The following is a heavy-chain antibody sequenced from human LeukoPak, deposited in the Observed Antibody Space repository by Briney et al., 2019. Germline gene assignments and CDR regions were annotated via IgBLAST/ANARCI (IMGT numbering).Heavy chain of an antibody. Sequence: GGSLRLSCAASGFTFSSYAMSGVRQAPGKGLEWVSAISGSGGSTYYADSVKGRFTISRDNSKNTLYLQMNSLSAEDTAVYYCAKDSDILTGSLYYFDYWGQGTLVTVSS. J-gene: IGHJ4*02. V-gene: IGHV3-23*01. CDR1: GFTFSSYA. D-gene: IGHD3-9*01. CDR2: ISGSGGST. CDR3: AKDSDILTGSLYYFDY.